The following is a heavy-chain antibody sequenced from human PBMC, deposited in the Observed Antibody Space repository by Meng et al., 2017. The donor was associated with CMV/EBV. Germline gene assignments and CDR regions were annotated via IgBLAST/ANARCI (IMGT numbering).Heavy chain of an antibody. D-gene: IGHD6-13*01. CDR1: GGSISICDYY. CDR2: IYYSGST. V-gene: IGHV4-30-4*08. CDR3: ARAQYSSSCDY. Sequence: QLRDAVPGLAKPSQTRSLTCTVSGGSISICDYYWSWIRQPPGRGLEWIGYIYYSGSTYYNPSLKSRVTISVDTSKNQFSLYLSSVTAADTAVYYCARAQYSSSCDYWGQGTLVTVSS. J-gene: IGHJ4*02.